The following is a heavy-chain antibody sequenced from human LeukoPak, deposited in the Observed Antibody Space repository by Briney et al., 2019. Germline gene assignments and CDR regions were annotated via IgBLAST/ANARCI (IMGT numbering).Heavy chain of an antibody. CDR2: IIPIFGTA. CDR1: GGTFSSYA. Sequence: SVKVSCKASGGTFSSYAISWVRQAPGQGLEWMGGIIPIFGTANYAQKFQGRVTITTDESTSTDYMELSSLRSEDTAVYYCARANGRYYDFWSGPNWFDPWGQGTLVTVSS. D-gene: IGHD3-3*01. J-gene: IGHJ5*02. CDR3: ARANGRYYDFWSGPNWFDP. V-gene: IGHV1-69*05.